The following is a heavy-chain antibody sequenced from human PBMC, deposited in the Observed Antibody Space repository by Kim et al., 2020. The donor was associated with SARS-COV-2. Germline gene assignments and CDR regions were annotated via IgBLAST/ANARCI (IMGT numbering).Heavy chain of an antibody. D-gene: IGHD3-10*01. J-gene: IGHJ5*02. CDR2: INPSGGSP. Sequence: ASVKVSCKASGYTFTSYYIHWVRQAPGQGLEWMGIINPSGGSPTYAQNFRGRVTMTRDTSTSTVYMELSSLRFEDTALYYCARGSGSGSYYSPWGQGTLV. CDR3: ARGSGSGSYYSP. V-gene: IGHV1-46*01. CDR1: GYTFTSYY.